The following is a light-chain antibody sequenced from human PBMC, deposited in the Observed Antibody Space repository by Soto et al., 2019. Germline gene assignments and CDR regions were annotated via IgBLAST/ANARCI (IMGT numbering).Light chain of an antibody. Sequence: EIVLTQSPGTLSLSPGERATLSCRASQSVSSSYLAWYQQKPGQAPRLLIYGASSRATGIPDRFSGSGAGTHFTLTISRLEPEDFAVYFCQQYAYSPLTFGGGTKVDIK. CDR2: GAS. J-gene: IGKJ4*01. CDR1: QSVSSSY. V-gene: IGKV3-20*01. CDR3: QQYAYSPLT.